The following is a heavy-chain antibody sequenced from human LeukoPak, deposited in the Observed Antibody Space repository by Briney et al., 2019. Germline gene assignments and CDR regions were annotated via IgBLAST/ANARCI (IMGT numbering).Heavy chain of an antibody. CDR2: IDPSGGST. CDR1: GYTFTRYY. D-gene: IGHD1-1*01. Sequence: GASVRVSRKASGYTFTRYYMHWVRQAPGQGLEWMGIIDPSGGSTSYAQKSQGRVTMTRDTSTSTVYMDLSSLRSEDTAVYYCARDKSGTTQGDSDYWGQGTLVTVSS. J-gene: IGHJ4*02. V-gene: IGHV1-46*01. CDR3: ARDKSGTTQGDSDY.